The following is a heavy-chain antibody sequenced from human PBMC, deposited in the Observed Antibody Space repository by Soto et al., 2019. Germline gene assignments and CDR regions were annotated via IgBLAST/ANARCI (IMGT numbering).Heavy chain of an antibody. CDR2: IDPSDSYT. CDR1: GYSFTSYW. V-gene: IGHV5-10-1*01. Sequence: GESLKISCKGSGYSFTSYWISWVRQMPGEGLEWMGRIDPSDSYTNYSPSFQGHVTISADKSISTAYLQWSSLKASDTAMYYCARRLNGYSYGFDYWGQGTLVTVSS. CDR3: ARRLNGYSYGFDY. J-gene: IGHJ4*02. D-gene: IGHD5-18*01.